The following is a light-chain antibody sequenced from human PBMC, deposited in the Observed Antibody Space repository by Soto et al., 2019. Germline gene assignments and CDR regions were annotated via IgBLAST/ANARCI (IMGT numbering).Light chain of an antibody. Sequence: QSVLTQPPSVSGAPGQRVTISCAGGSSSIGAGYDVHWYQQVPGTAPKLLIYGNFNRPSGVPDRFSGSKSGTSASLAITGLQAGDEADYYCQSYDSSLSGVVLGGGTKVTV. J-gene: IGLJ2*01. CDR3: QSYDSSLSGVV. CDR2: GNF. V-gene: IGLV1-40*01. CDR1: SSSIGAGYD.